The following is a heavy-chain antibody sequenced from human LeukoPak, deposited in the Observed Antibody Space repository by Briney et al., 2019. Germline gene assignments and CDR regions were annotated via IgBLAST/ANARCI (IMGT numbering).Heavy chain of an antibody. D-gene: IGHD6-13*01. CDR3: ARVGAAAEDY. CDR2: ISRSAISI. J-gene: IGHJ4*02. CDR1: GFTFSNFM. V-gene: IGHV3-21*01. Sequence: NPGGSLRLSCAASGFTFSNFMMNWVRQPPGKGLEWVSSISRSAISIYYADSLKGRFTISRDNAKNSLYLQMNSLRAEDTAVYYCARVGAAAEDYWGQGTLVTVSS.